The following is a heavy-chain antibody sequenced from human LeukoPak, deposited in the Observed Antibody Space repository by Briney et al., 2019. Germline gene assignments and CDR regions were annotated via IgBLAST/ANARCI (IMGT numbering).Heavy chain of an antibody. J-gene: IGHJ4*02. CDR3: AKDDDWLRFEH. V-gene: IGHV3-7*03. CDR2: IKQDRSEK. Sequence: GGSLRLSCAASGFTFTNYWMSWVRQAPGKGLELVANIKQDRSEKYYVDSVKGRFTISRDNSNHMLYLQMNSLIAEDTAIYYCAKDDDWLRFEHWGRGTPVSVSS. CDR1: GFTFTNYW. D-gene: IGHD5-12*01.